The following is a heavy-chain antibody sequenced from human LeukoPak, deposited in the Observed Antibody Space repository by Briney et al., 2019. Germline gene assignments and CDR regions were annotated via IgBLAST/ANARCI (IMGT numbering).Heavy chain of an antibody. CDR2: INQDGREL. J-gene: IGHJ4*02. V-gene: IGHV3-7*04. Sequence: GGPLRLSCVASGFTFSENWMTWVRQAPGKGLDWVANINQDGRELYYVDSVKGRFTISRDNAKNSLHLQMSSLRAEDTAVYYCARGVYYLDYWGQGTLVTVSS. D-gene: IGHD3-3*01. CDR1: GFTFSENW. CDR3: ARGVYYLDY.